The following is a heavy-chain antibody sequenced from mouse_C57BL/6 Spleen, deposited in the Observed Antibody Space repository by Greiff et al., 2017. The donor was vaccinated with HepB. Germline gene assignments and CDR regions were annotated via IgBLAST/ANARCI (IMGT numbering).Heavy chain of an antibody. Sequence: DVKLVESGGDLVKPGGSLKLSCAASGFTFSSYGMSWVRQTPDKRLEWVATISSGGSYTYYPDSVKGRFTISRDNAKNTLYLQMSSLKSEDTAMYYCARHGDYGNYPWFAYWGQGTLVTVSA. CDR2: ISSGGSYT. V-gene: IGHV5-6*02. J-gene: IGHJ3*01. CDR3: ARHGDYGNYPWFAY. CDR1: GFTFSSYG. D-gene: IGHD2-1*01.